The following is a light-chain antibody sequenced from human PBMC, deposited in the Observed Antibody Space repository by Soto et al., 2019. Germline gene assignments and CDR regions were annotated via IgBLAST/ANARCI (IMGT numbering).Light chain of an antibody. CDR1: QSVSSSY. J-gene: IGKJ3*01. CDR3: QQYGSSPGT. Sequence: EIVLTQSPGTLSLSPGERATLSCRASQSVSSSYLAWYQQKPGQAPRLLIYGASSRATGIPARFSGSGSGTDFTLTISRLEPEDFAVYYCQQYGSSPGTFSPGAKVDIK. CDR2: GAS. V-gene: IGKV3-20*01.